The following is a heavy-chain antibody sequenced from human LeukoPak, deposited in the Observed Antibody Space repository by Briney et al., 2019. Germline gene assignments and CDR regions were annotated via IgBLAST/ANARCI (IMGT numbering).Heavy chain of an antibody. J-gene: IGHJ6*02. CDR1: GFTFSNYW. CDR3: ARDLKFFGGYYYGMDV. D-gene: IGHD3-10*01. CDR2: INSDGSRA. V-gene: IGHV3-74*01. Sequence: GGSLRLSCAASGFTFSNYWMHWIRQAPGKGLVWVSRINSDGSRATYADSVKGRFTISRDNAKNTLYLQMNSLRAEDTAVYYCARDLKFFGGYYYGMDVWGQGTTVTVSS.